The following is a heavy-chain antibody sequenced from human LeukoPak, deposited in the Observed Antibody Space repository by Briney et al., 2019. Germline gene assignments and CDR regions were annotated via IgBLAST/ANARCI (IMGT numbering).Heavy chain of an antibody. V-gene: IGHV4-34*01. J-gene: IGHJ4*02. Sequence: SETLSLTRAVYGESFTDYYWNWIRQSPGKGLEWIGDINHSGSTSYNPSLKSRVTISKDTSRKQFSLKLSSVTAADTAVYSCARGTLVRGISYWGQGALVTVSS. D-gene: IGHD3-10*02. CDR3: ARGTLVRGISY. CDR2: INHSGST. CDR1: GESFTDYY.